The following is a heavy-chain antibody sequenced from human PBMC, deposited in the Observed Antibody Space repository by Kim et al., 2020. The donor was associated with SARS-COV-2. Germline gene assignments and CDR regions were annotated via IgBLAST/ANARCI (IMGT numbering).Heavy chain of an antibody. CDR2: ISYDGSNK. Sequence: GGSLRLSCAASGFTFSSYGMHWVRQAPGKGLEWVAVISYDGSNKYYADSVKGRFTISRDNSKNTLYLQMNSLSAEDTAVYYCAKGGDTVTVDYWGQGTLVTVSS. J-gene: IGHJ4*02. D-gene: IGHD4-17*01. CDR1: GFTFSSYG. CDR3: AKGGDTVTVDY. V-gene: IGHV3-30*18.